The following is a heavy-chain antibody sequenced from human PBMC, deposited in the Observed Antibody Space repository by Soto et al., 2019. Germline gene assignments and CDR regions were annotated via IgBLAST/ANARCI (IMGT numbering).Heavy chain of an antibody. V-gene: IGHV2-70*01. J-gene: IGHJ4*01. D-gene: IGHD6-6*01. CDR3: ALLCSSSSTCDY. CDR2: IDWDDDK. CDR1: GFSLSTSGMC. Sequence: SGPTLVNPTQTLTLTCTFSGFSLSTSGMCVSWIRQPPGKALEWLALIDWDDDKYYSTSLKTRLTISKDTSKNQVVLTMTNMDPVHTATYYCALLCSSSSTCDYCGHGTLVTVSS.